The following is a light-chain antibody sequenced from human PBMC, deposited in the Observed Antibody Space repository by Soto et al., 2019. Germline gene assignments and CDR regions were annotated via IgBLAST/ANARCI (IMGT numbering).Light chain of an antibody. J-gene: IGKJ5*01. Sequence: DIQMTQSPSALSASVGARATITCQASQDISDVLNWYQQQPGKAPKVLIYDASKLQTGVPSRFSGRGSGKDFTFTISSLQPDDSGTYYCQQFYDLPITFGQGKRLEIK. CDR2: DAS. CDR1: QDISDV. CDR3: QQFYDLPIT. V-gene: IGKV1-33*01.